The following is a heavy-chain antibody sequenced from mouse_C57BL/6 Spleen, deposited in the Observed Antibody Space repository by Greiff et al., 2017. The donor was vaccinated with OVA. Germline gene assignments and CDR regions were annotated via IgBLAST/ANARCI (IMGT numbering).Heavy chain of an antibody. V-gene: IGHV1-82*01. Sequence: VQLQESGPELVKPGASVKISCKASGYAFSSSWMNWVKQRPGKGLEWIGRIYPGDGDTNYNGKFKGKATLTADKSSSTAYMQLSSLTSEDSAVYFCARSYYSNHYAMDYWGQGTSVTVSS. CDR1: GYAFSSSW. J-gene: IGHJ4*01. CDR3: ARSYYSNHYAMDY. CDR2: IYPGDGDT. D-gene: IGHD2-5*01.